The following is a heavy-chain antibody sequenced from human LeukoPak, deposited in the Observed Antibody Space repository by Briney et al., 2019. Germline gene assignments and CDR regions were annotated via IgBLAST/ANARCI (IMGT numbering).Heavy chain of an antibody. CDR3: ARHPGSITIFGVVYRGDAFDI. Sequence: PSETLSLTCTVSGGSISSSSYYWGWIRQPPGKGLEWIGSIYYSGSTYYNPSLKSRVTISVDTSKNQFSLKLSSVTAADTAVYYCARHPGSITIFGVVYRGDAFDIWGQGTMVTVSS. CDR1: GGSISSSSYY. D-gene: IGHD3-3*01. V-gene: IGHV4-39*01. J-gene: IGHJ3*02. CDR2: IYYSGST.